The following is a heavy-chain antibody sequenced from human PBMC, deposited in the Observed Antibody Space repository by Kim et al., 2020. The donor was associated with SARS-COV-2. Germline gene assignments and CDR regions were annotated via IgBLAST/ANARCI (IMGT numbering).Heavy chain of an antibody. J-gene: IGHJ6*02. CDR3: VSEGSRPNHQITMVRGVITLDYYGMDV. CDR1: GFTFSSYA. D-gene: IGHD3-10*01. Sequence: GGSLRLSCSASGFTFSSYAMHWVRRAPGKGLEYVSAISSNGGSTYYADSMKGRFTISRDNSKNTLYLQMSSLRAEDTAVYYCVSEGSRPNHQITMVRGVITLDYYGMDVWGQGTTVTVSS. V-gene: IGHV3-64D*06. CDR2: ISSNGGST.